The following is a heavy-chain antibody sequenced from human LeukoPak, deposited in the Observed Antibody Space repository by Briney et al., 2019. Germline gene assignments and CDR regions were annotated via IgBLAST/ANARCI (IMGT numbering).Heavy chain of an antibody. CDR2: IYTSGST. Sequence: SETLPLTCTVSGGSTSSYYWSWIRQPAGKGLEWIGRIYTSGSTNYNPSLKSRVTMSVDTSKNQFSLKLSSVTAADTAVYYCAREDCSGGSCYSHWGQGTLVTVSS. J-gene: IGHJ4*02. CDR3: AREDCSGGSCYSH. D-gene: IGHD2-15*01. V-gene: IGHV4-4*07. CDR1: GGSTSSYY.